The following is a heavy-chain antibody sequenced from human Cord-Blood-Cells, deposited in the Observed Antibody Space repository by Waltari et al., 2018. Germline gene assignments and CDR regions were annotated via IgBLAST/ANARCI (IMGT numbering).Heavy chain of an antibody. D-gene: IGHD6-13*01. J-gene: IGHJ5*02. V-gene: IGHV1-8*03. CDR3: ARGLAAGTGWFDP. Sequence: GRVTITRNTSISTAYMELSSLRSEDTAVYYCARGLAAGTGWFDPWGQGTLVTVSS.